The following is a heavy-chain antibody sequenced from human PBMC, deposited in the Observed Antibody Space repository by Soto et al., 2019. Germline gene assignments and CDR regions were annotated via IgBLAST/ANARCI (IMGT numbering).Heavy chain of an antibody. V-gene: IGHV5-51*01. CDR1: GYTFSTDW. Sequence: PGESLKISCKASGYTFSTDWIGWVRQKPGKGLEWMGIIYPGDSETRYSPSFHGQVTMSVDESINTAYVEWSSLKASDTAMYFCARDEPRKYSDYKYGMDVWGQGTTVTVSS. J-gene: IGHJ6*02. CDR2: IYPGDSET. D-gene: IGHD3-10*01. CDR3: ARDEPRKYSDYKYGMDV.